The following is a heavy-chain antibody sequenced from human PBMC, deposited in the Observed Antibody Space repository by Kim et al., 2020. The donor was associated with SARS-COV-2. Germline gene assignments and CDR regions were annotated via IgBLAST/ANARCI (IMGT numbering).Heavy chain of an antibody. CDR3: ARGDVRAVAYDAFDI. CDR1: GYTFTSYG. V-gene: IGHV1-18*01. Sequence: ASVKVSCKASGYTFTSYGISWVRQAPGQGLEWMGWISAYNGNTNYAQKLQGRVTMTTDTSTSTAYMELRSLRSDDTAVYYCARGDVRAVAYDAFDIWGQGTMVTVSS. D-gene: IGHD6-19*01. CDR2: ISAYNGNT. J-gene: IGHJ3*02.